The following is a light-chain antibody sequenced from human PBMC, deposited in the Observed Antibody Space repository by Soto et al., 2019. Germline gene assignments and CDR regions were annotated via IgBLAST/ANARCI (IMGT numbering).Light chain of an antibody. CDR2: GTS. CDR3: QQYGSSPPYT. Sequence: EIVLTQSPGTLALSPGERATLPCRASQSVSRSYLAWYQQKPGQAPRLLIYGTSSRATGIPDRFSGSGSGIDFTLTISRLEPEDFAVYYCQQYGSSPPYTFGLGTKLEIK. V-gene: IGKV3-20*01. J-gene: IGKJ2*01. CDR1: QSVSRSY.